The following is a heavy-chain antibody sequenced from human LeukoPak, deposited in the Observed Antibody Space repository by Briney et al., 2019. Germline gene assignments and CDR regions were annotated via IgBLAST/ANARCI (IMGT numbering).Heavy chain of an antibody. CDR1: GLTFSNAW. Sequence: GGSLRLPCGVSGLTFSNAWMNWVRQAPGKGLEWVGRIKSKTDGETSDYAASVKGRFTISRDDSKNTLYLQMNSLKIEDTAVYYCSKLHPDDYWGQGTLVTVSS. D-gene: IGHD1-7*01. CDR3: SKLHPDDY. J-gene: IGHJ4*02. CDR2: IKSKTDGETS. V-gene: IGHV3-15*07.